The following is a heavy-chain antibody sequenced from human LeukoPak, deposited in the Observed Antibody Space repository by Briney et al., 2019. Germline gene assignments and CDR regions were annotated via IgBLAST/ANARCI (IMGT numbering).Heavy chain of an antibody. Sequence: PGGSLRLSCAASGFTFSSYWMHWVRQAPGKGLVWVSRINSDGSSTSYADSVKGRFTISRDNAKNTLYLQMNSLRAEDTAVYSCARGPTATSPFDIWGQGTMVTVPS. CDR2: INSDGSST. D-gene: IGHD5-24*01. V-gene: IGHV3-74*01. CDR1: GFTFSSYW. J-gene: IGHJ3*02. CDR3: ARGPTATSPFDI.